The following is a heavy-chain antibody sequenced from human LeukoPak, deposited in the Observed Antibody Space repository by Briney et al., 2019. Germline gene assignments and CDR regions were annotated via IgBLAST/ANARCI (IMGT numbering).Heavy chain of an antibody. CDR1: GFTFSGYA. Sequence: GGSLRLSCAASGFTFSGYAMSWVRQAPGKGLEWVSAISGSGGSTYYADSVKGRFTISRDNSKNTLYLQMNSLRAEDTAVSYCAKGSTMILDAFDIWGQGKMVTVSS. CDR2: ISGSGGST. CDR3: AKGSTMILDAFDI. V-gene: IGHV3-23*01. D-gene: IGHD3-22*01. J-gene: IGHJ3*02.